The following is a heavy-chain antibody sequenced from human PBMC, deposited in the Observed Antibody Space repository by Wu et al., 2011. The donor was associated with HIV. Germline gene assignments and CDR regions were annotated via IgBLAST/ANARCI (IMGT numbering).Heavy chain of an antibody. V-gene: IGHV1-69*15. D-gene: IGHD1-26*01. CDR3: ARDPVGATSPAEYFQH. Sequence: QVQLVQSGAEVKKPGSSVKVSCKASGGTFTNYAISWVRQAPGQGLEWMGRFIPVFDTANYAQKFQGRVTITADESTSTAYMELSGLTSEDTAIYYCARDPVGATSPAEYFQHWGQGTLVTVAS. CDR2: FIPVFDTA. CDR1: GGTFTNYA. J-gene: IGHJ1*01.